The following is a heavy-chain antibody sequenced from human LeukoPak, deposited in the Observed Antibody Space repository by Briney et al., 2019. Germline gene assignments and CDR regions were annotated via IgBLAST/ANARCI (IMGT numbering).Heavy chain of an antibody. CDR3: ARDRCSSTSCYPMRDAFDI. V-gene: IGHV1-69*13. CDR2: IIPIFGTA. J-gene: IGHJ3*02. D-gene: IGHD2-2*01. CDR1: GGTFSSYA. Sequence: SVKVSCKASGGTFSSYAISWVRQAPGQGLEWMGGIIPIFGTANYAQKYQGRVTITADESTSTAYMELSSLRSEDTAVYYCARDRCSSTSCYPMRDAFDIWGQGTMVTVSS.